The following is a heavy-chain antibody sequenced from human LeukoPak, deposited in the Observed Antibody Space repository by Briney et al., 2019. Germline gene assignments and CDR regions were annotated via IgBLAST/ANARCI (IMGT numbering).Heavy chain of an antibody. CDR3: ARGVVLEVGATTAPFDI. CDR2: ISAYNGNT. Sequence: GASVKASCKASGYTFTSYGISWVRQAPGQGLEWMGWISAYNGNTNYAQKLQGRVTMTTDTSTSTVYMELSSLRSEDTAVYYCARGVVLEVGATTAPFDIWGQGTMVTVSS. V-gene: IGHV1-18*01. J-gene: IGHJ3*02. D-gene: IGHD1-26*01. CDR1: GYTFTSYG.